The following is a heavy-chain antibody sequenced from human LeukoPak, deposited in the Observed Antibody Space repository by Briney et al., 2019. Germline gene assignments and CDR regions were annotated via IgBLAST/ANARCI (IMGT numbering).Heavy chain of an antibody. J-gene: IGHJ4*02. CDR3: TTESGYKTARQRGFDS. CDR2: IKSKTSGGTT. V-gene: IGHV3-15*01. CDR1: GFPFSATW. D-gene: IGHD2-2*02. Sequence: PGGSLRLSCAASGFPFSATWMSWVRQAPGKGLELVGRIKSKTSGGTTDYAAPVRGRFTISRDDTENLVFLQMSSLKTEDTAVYYCTTESGYKTARQRGFDSWGQGTLVTVSS.